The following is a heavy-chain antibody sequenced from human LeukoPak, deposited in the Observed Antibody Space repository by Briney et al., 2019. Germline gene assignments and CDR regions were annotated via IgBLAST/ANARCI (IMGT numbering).Heavy chain of an antibody. CDR1: GFTFSSYA. V-gene: IGHV3-30-3*01. J-gene: IGHJ4*02. CDR3: HTAHLRWDFNY. D-gene: IGHD5-12*01. CDR2: ISYDGSNK. Sequence: QPGRSLRLSCAASGFTFSSYAMHWVRQAPGKGLEWVAVISYDGSNKYYADSVKGRFTISRDNAKNSLYLQMNSLRAEDTAVYYCHTAHLRWDFNYWGQGTLVTVSS.